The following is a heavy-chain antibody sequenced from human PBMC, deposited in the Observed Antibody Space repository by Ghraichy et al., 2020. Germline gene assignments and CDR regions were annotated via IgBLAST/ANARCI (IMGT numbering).Heavy chain of an antibody. D-gene: IGHD6-13*01. CDR2: INTGTGNP. V-gene: IGHV7-4-1*01. Sequence: ASVKVSCKASGYTFNRYAINWVRQAPGQGLEFMGWINTGTGNPTYAQGFTGRFVFSLDTSVSTAYLQIAGLKAEDTAVYFCVAAGAGGFDYWGQGTLVTVSS. J-gene: IGHJ4*02. CDR1: GYTFNRYA. CDR3: VAAGAGGFDY.